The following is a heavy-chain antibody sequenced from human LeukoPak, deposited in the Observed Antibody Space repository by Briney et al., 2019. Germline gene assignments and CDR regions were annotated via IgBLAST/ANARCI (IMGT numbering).Heavy chain of an antibody. V-gene: IGHV3-30-3*01. Sequence: GRTLRLSCAASGFTFSSYAMHWVRQAPGKGLEWVAVISYDGSNKYYADSVKGRFTISRDNSKNTLYLQMNSLRAEDTAVYYCARVSPLIAVAGTCLDYWGQGTLVTVSS. D-gene: IGHD6-19*01. J-gene: IGHJ4*02. CDR2: ISYDGSNK. CDR1: GFTFSSYA. CDR3: ARVSPLIAVAGTCLDY.